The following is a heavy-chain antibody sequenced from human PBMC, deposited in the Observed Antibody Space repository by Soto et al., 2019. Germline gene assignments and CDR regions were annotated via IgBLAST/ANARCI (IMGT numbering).Heavy chain of an antibody. V-gene: IGHV2-5*02. CDR2: IYWDDDK. Sequence: QITLKESGPTLVKPTQTLTLTCTFSGFPLSTSGVGVGWIRQPPGNALEWLALIYWDDDKLYSPSLKSRLIITKDTFKSQVVLTMTIMDPVDTATYYCAHRRHYDILTGYETYNWFDPWGQGTLVTVSS. CDR1: GFPLSTSGVG. D-gene: IGHD3-9*01. J-gene: IGHJ5*02. CDR3: AHRRHYDILTGYETYNWFDP.